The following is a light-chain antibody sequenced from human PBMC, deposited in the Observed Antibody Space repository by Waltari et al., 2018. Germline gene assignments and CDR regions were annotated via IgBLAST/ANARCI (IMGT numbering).Light chain of an antibody. Sequence: DIQMTQSPSSLSASVGDRVTITCRASQNISDYLNWYQQKPGKAPSLLIYIASSLQSGVPSRFSGSGSGTDFTLTISSLQPEDFATYYCQQSYSTPWTFGQGTKVEIK. CDR2: IAS. CDR1: QNISDY. V-gene: IGKV1-39*01. CDR3: QQSYSTPWT. J-gene: IGKJ1*01.